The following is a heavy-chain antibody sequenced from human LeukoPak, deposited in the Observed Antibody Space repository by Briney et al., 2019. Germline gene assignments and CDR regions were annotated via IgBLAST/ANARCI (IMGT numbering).Heavy chain of an antibody. J-gene: IGHJ4*02. CDR2: INAGNGDT. V-gene: IGHV1-3*01. CDR3: AREDTAFDY. Sequence: ASGKGFRKASGYTLTSFGMHWVRPAPRQRPEWMGWINAGNGDTKYSHRLQGRVTISRDTSASTAYMELSSLRSEDTAVYYCAREDTAFDYWGQGTLVTVSS. D-gene: IGHD5-18*01. CDR1: GYTLTSFG.